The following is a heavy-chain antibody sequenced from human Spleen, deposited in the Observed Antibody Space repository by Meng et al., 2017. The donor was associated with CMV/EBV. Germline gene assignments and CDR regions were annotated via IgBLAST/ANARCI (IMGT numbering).Heavy chain of an antibody. CDR3: ARHGGIVVVPAAIGGGWFDP. CDR2: IYYSGST. D-gene: IGHD2-2*02. Sequence: SETLSLTCAVYGGSFSSYYWGWIRQPPGKGLEWIGSIYYSGSTYYNPSLKSRVTISVDTSKNQFSLKLSSVTAADTAVYYCARHGGIVVVPAAIGGGWFDPWGQGTLVTVSS. J-gene: IGHJ5*02. CDR1: GGSFSSYY. V-gene: IGHV4-39*01.